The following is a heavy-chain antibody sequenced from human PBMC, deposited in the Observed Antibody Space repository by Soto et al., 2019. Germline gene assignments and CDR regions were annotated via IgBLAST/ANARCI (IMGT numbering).Heavy chain of an antibody. D-gene: IGHD6-6*01. V-gene: IGHV6-1*01. CDR3: ARQYSSSSFYYGMDV. Sequence: PSQTLSLTCAISGDSVSTNSNVWNWIRQSPSRGLEWLGRTYYRSEWYYDYASSVKSRISINPDTSKNQLSLQLSSVTPEDTAVYYCARQYSSSSFYYGMDVWGRGTTVTVSS. CDR2: TYYRSEWYY. CDR1: GDSVSTNSNV. J-gene: IGHJ6*02.